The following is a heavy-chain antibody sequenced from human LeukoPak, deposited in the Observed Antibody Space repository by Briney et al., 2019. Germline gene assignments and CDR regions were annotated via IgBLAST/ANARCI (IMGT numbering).Heavy chain of an antibody. D-gene: IGHD7-27*01. J-gene: IGHJ4*02. Sequence: GGSLRLSCAASGFTFSSYSMNWVRQAPGRRLEWLSYISSGSRTIYYADSVKGRFTISRDNAKNSLYFQMNSLRVDDTAVYYCVRESITGDRDFDYWGRGTLITVSS. CDR3: VRESITGDRDFDY. CDR2: ISSGSRTI. CDR1: GFTFSSYS. V-gene: IGHV3-48*01.